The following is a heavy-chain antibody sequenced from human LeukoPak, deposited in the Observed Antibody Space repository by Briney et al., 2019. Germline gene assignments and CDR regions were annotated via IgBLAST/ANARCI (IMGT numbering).Heavy chain of an antibody. Sequence: SETLSLTCTVSGCSISSSDYHWGWIRQPPGKGLEWLGSVHYSGSTYYNPSLKSLVTTSVDTSKNQFSLKLSSVTAADTAVYYCARHPIQYYDFWSGFYGLYWGQGTLVTVSS. D-gene: IGHD3-3*01. CDR3: ARHPIQYYDFWSGFYGLY. CDR2: VHYSGST. CDR1: GCSISSSDYH. V-gene: IGHV4-39*01. J-gene: IGHJ4*02.